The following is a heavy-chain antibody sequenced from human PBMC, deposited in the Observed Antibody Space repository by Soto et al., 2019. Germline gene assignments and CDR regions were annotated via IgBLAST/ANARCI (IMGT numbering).Heavy chain of an antibody. D-gene: IGHD3-3*01. CDR1: GFTFTSSA. CDR2: IVVGSGNT. Sequence: GASVKVSCKASGFTFTSSAMQWVRQARGQRLEWIGWIVVGSGNTNYAQKFQERVTITRDMSTSTAYMELSSLRSEDTAVYYCAASYHDFWSGSHAFDYWGQGTLVTVSS. V-gene: IGHV1-58*02. CDR3: AASYHDFWSGSHAFDY. J-gene: IGHJ4*02.